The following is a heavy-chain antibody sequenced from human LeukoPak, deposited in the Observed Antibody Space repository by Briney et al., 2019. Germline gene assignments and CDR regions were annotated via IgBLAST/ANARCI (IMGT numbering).Heavy chain of an antibody. V-gene: IGHV4-34*01. CDR3: ARRGNWANYHHYYYMDV. J-gene: IGHJ6*03. CDR2: INHSGTST. Sequence: SETLSLTCAVYGGSFSGYYWSWIRQPPGKGLEWIGEINHSGTSTNYNPSLKSRVTISVDTSKNQFSLKLTSVSAADTAVYYCARRGNWANYHHYYYMDVWGKGTTVTISS. CDR1: GGSFSGYY. D-gene: IGHD7-27*01.